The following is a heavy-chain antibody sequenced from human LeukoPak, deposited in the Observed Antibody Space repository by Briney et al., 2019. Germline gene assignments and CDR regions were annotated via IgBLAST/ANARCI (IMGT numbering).Heavy chain of an antibody. CDR3: ARDQPGSLDY. D-gene: IGHD1-26*01. Sequence: GGSLRLSCAASGFTFSNTWMAWVRQAPGKGLEWVANINQDGSTRHYVDSVKGRFTISRDNAKKSLYLQMNSLRAEDTAVYYCARDQPGSLDYWGQGTLVTASS. CDR1: GFTFSNTW. CDR2: INQDGSTR. J-gene: IGHJ4*02. V-gene: IGHV3-7*01.